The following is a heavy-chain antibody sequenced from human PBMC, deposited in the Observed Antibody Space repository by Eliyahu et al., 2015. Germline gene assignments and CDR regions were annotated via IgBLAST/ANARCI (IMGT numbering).Heavy chain of an antibody. V-gene: IGHV2-5*02. CDR2: IYWDDDK. CDR3: GRGVDRDGYLGD. CDR1: GFSLRXXXLG. J-gene: IGHJ4*02. D-gene: IGHD3-22*01. Sequence: QITLKESGPTLVKPTQTLTLTXTFSGFSLRXXXLGVGWIRQPPGXALEWLALIYWDDDKRYSPSLKNRLTITKDTSKNQVVLTVTNLDPVDTATYYCGRGVDRDGYLGDWGQGTLVTVSS.